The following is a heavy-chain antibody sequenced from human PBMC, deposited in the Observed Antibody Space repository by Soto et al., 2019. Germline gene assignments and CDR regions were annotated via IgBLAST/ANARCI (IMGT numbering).Heavy chain of an antibody. V-gene: IGHV1-69*02. Sequence: QVQLVQSGAEVKKPGSSVKVSCKASGGTFSSYTIGWVRQAPGQGLEWMGRIIPILGIANYAQKFQGRVTITADKSTSTAYMELSSLRSEDTAVYYCARGIAAAGHYYYGMDVWGQGTTVTVSS. CDR1: GGTFSSYT. D-gene: IGHD6-13*01. CDR3: ARGIAAAGHYYYGMDV. J-gene: IGHJ6*02. CDR2: IIPILGIA.